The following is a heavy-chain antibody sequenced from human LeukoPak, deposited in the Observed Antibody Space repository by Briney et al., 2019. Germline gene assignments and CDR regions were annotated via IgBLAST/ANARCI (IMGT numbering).Heavy chain of an antibody. J-gene: IGHJ4*02. D-gene: IGHD2-15*01. CDR3: ARSTPTPPKFDY. CDR1: GFSLSTSGMR. CDR2: IDWDDDK. V-gene: IGHV2-70*04. Sequence: SGPALVKPTQTLTLTCTFSGFSLSTSGMRVSWIRQPPGKALEWLARIDWDDDKYCSTSLKTRLTISKATSKNQVVLTMTNMDTVDTATYYCARSTPTPPKFDYWGQGTLVTVSS.